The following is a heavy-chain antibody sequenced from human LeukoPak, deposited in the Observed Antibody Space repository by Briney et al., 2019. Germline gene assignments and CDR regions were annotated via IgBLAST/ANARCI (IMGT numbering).Heavy chain of an antibody. J-gene: IGHJ4*02. D-gene: IGHD3-10*01. Sequence: AGSLRLSCAASRFTFNSYAMHWVRQAPGKGLEWVAVISYEGSNKFYADSVKGRFTLSRDNSKNTLYLQMNSLRIEDTAVYNCGRGSGGFGELNYWGQGTLVTVSS. V-gene: IGHV3-30-3*01. CDR1: RFTFNSYA. CDR3: GRGSGGFGELNY. CDR2: ISYEGSNK.